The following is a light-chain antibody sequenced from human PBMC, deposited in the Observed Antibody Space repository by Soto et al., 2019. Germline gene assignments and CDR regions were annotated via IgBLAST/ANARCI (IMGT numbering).Light chain of an antibody. Sequence: LTQPASVSGSPGQSITISCTGTSSDVGGYNYVSWYQQHPGKAPKLMIYDVSNRPSGVSNRFSGSKSGNTASLTISGLQAEDEADYYCSSYTSSSTLVFGGGTKVTVL. CDR1: SSDVGGYNY. CDR2: DVS. CDR3: SSYTSSSTLV. J-gene: IGLJ2*01. V-gene: IGLV2-14*01.